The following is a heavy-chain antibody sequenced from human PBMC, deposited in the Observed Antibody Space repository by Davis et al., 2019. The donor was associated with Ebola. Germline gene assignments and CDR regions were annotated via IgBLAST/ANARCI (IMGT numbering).Heavy chain of an antibody. CDR3: SAWGVVTQIDY. D-gene: IGHD3-3*01. J-gene: IGHJ4*02. V-gene: IGHV3-73*01. CDR2: IRTKADTYAT. CDR1: GFAFSGSA. Sequence: PGGSLRLSCAASGFAFSGSALHCVRQASGQWLEWVGRIRTKADTYATEYAASVRGRFTISRDDSKNMAYLQMNSLKTEDTAVYYCSAWGVVTQIDYWGQGTLVTVSS.